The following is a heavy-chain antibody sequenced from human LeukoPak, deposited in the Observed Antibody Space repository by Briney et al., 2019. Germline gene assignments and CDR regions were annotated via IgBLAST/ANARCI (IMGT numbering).Heavy chain of an antibody. V-gene: IGHV3-7*01. D-gene: IGHD1-14*01. CDR1: GFTLSSYA. J-gene: IGHJ4*02. CDR2: IKPDGSET. Sequence: GGSLRLSCAASGFTLSSYAMGWVRHAPGKGLECVDNIKPDGSETNYVDSVKGRFAISRDNAKRSLYLQMNSLRVEDTAVYYCARAITDFDYWGQGTLVTVAS. CDR3: ARAITDFDY.